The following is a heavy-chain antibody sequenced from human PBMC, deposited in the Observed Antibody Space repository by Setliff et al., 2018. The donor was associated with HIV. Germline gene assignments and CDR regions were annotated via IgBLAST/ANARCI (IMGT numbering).Heavy chain of an antibody. Sequence: LRLSCAASGFTFDDYAMHWVRQAPGKGLEWVSGISWNSGSIGYAESVKGRFTISRDNARNSGFLQMNSLRVEDTAVYYCARALRGSGEDSWGQGTLVTVSS. CDR1: GFTFDDYA. CDR2: ISWNSGSI. D-gene: IGHD3-10*01. J-gene: IGHJ5*01. CDR3: ARALRGSGEDS. V-gene: IGHV3-9*01.